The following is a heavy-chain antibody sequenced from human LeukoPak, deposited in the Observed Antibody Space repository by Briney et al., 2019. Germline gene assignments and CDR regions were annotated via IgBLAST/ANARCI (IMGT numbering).Heavy chain of an antibody. CDR2: INPNSGGT. CDR1: GYTFTGYY. D-gene: IGHD3-22*01. CDR3: ARLMYYYDSSGPIDY. Sequence: ASVKVSCKASGYTFTGYYMHWGRQAPGHGLEWMGRINPNSGGTNYAQKFQGRGTMTRDTSISTAYMELSRLRSDDTAVYYCARLMYYYDSSGPIDYWGQGTLVTVSS. V-gene: IGHV1-2*06. J-gene: IGHJ4*02.